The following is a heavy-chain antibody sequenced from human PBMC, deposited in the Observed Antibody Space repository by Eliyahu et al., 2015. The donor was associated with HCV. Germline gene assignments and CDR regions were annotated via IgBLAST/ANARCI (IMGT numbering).Heavy chain of an antibody. J-gene: IGHJ5*02. Sequence: EVQLVESGGGLVKPGGSLRLSCVASGFSFSDYSMNWVRQAPGKGVEWVSSITSSGSYMYYGDSVEGRFTISRDSAKNSLFLLMNSLRAEDTAVYYCARSISPRDWFDPWGQGTLVTVSS. D-gene: IGHD2-21*01. CDR2: ITSSGSYM. CDR1: GFSFSDYS. CDR3: ARSISPRDWFDP. V-gene: IGHV3-21*01.